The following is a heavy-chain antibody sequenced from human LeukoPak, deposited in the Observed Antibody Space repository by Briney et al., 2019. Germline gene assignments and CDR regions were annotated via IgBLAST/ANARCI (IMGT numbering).Heavy chain of an antibody. CDR3: ASAGYLGD. D-gene: IGHD3-16*01. CDR2: INSDGSST. CDR1: GFTFSGSW. V-gene: IGHV3-74*01. Sequence: GGSLRLSCAASGFTFSGSWMHWVRQAPGKGLVWVSRINSDGSSTSYADSVKGRFTISRDNAKSTLYLQMSSLRAEDTAVYYCASAGYLGDWGQGTLVTVSS. J-gene: IGHJ4*02.